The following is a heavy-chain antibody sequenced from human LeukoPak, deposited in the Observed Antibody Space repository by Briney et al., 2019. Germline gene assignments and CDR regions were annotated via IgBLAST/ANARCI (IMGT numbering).Heavy chain of an antibody. CDR1: GYTFTSYG. V-gene: IGHV1-18*01. D-gene: IGHD3-10*01. CDR3: AREPYYGSGSSHFDP. CDR2: ISAYNGNT. Sequence: ASVKVSCKASGYTFTSYGISWVRQAPGQGLEWMGWISAYNGNTNYAQRLQGRVTMTTDTSTSTAYTELGSLRSDDTAVYYCAREPYYGSGSSHFDPWGQGTLVTASS. J-gene: IGHJ5*02.